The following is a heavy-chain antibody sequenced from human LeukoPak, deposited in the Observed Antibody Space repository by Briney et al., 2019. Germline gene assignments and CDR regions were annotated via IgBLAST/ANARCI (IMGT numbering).Heavy chain of an antibody. D-gene: IGHD2-21*02. CDR3: ARKLAYCGGDCYVYFDY. V-gene: IGHV4-39*07. CDR1: GDSVSSGDFY. J-gene: IGHJ4*02. CDR2: VYYAGST. Sequence: SETLSLTCTVSGDSVSSGDFYWAWIRQPPGKALEWIGSVYYAGSTYYNPSLTRRVSISVDTSRNHFSLNLKSVTAADTAIYYCARKLAYCGGDCYVYFDYWGQGTLVPVSS.